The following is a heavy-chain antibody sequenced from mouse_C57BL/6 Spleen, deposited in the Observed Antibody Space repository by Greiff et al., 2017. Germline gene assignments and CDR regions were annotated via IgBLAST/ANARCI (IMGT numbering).Heavy chain of an antibody. CDR1: GYTFTSYW. J-gene: IGHJ3*01. CDR3: ATYGNQGWFAY. V-gene: IGHV1-72*01. D-gene: IGHD2-1*01. CDR2: IDPNSGGT. Sequence: QVQLQQPGAELVKPGASVKLSCKASGYTFTSYWMHWVKQRPGRGLEWIGRIDPNSGGTKYNEKFKSKATLTVDKPSSTAYMQLSSLTSEDSAVYYCATYGNQGWFAYWGQGTLVTVSA.